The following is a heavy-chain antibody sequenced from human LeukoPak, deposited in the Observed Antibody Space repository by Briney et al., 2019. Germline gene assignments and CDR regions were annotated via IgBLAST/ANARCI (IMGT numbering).Heavy chain of an antibody. D-gene: IGHD6-19*01. Sequence: GGSLRLSCLVSGFPFSVYEMNWVRQAPGKGREWVSNIASSGTIKYYADSVKGRFSISRDNAKSSLYLQMNSLRVEDTAVYYCALLAVASDFDYWVQGALVTVSS. CDR1: GFPFSVYE. V-gene: IGHV3-48*03. CDR3: ALLAVASDFDY. CDR2: IASSGTIK. J-gene: IGHJ4*02.